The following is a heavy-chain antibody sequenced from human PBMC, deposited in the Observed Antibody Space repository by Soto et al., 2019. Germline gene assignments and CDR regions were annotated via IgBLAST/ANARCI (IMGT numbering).Heavy chain of an antibody. V-gene: IGHV4-59*08. CDR1: GGSISSYY. CDR2: IYYSGST. D-gene: IGHD3-10*01. J-gene: IGHJ5*02. Sequence: SETLSLTCTVSGGSISSYYWSWIRQPPGKGLEWIGYIYYSGSTNYNPSLKSRVTISVDTSKNQFSLKLSSVTAADTAVYYCARGYYRGVSGFDPWGQGTLVTVSS. CDR3: ARGYYRGVSGFDP.